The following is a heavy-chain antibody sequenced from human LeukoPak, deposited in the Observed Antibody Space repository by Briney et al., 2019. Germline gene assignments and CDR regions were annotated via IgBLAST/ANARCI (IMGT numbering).Heavy chain of an antibody. V-gene: IGHV1-2*02. CDR1: GYTFTAYF. D-gene: IGHD2-15*01. J-gene: IGHJ4*02. CDR2: INPNSGGT. CDR3: ARRQQVVEGYFDS. Sequence: ASVKVSCKASGYTFTAYFMHWVRQAPGQGLEWMGWINPNSGGTDFAQKFQGRVTMTRDTSNGTAYMELSGLKSDDTAVYYCARRQQVVEGYFDSWGQGTLVTVSS.